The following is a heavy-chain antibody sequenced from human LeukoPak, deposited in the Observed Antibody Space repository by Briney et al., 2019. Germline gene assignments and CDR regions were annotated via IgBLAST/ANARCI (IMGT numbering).Heavy chain of an antibody. CDR1: GGSISSYY. CDR3: ARATGDYSEYFQH. V-gene: IGHV4-59*01. D-gene: IGHD4-17*01. Sequence: SETLSLTCTVSGGSISSYYWNWIRQPPGKVLEWIGYIYYSGSTNYNPSLKSRVTISVDTSKNQFSLKLSSVTAADTAVYYCARATGDYSEYFQHWGQGTLVTVSS. CDR2: IYYSGST. J-gene: IGHJ1*01.